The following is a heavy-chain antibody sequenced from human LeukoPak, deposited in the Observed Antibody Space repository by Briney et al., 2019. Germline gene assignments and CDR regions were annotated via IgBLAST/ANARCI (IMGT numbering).Heavy chain of an antibody. Sequence: TGGSLRLSCAASGFTFDNHAMNWVRQAPGKELKWVSAIGGTTGNTYYADSVKGRFTISTDYSKTTLYLQMNSLRADDTAVYYCAKGPGAGGNTWYYFDCWGQGTLVTVSS. V-gene: IGHV3-23*01. D-gene: IGHD6-13*01. CDR1: GFTFDNHA. CDR3: AKGPGAGGNTWYYFDC. CDR2: IGGTTGNT. J-gene: IGHJ4*02.